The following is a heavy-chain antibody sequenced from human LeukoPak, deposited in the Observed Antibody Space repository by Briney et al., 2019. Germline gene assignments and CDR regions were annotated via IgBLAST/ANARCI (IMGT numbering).Heavy chain of an antibody. Sequence: SETLSLTCTVSGGSISSGSYYWSWIRQPAGKGLEWIGRIYTSGSTNYNPSLKSRVTISVDTSKNQFSLKLSSVTAADTAVYYCARTRRRVHGMDFDYWGQGTLVTVSS. J-gene: IGHJ4*02. CDR2: IYTSGST. CDR1: GGSISSGSYY. CDR3: ARTRRRVHGMDFDY. D-gene: IGHD1-14*01. V-gene: IGHV4-61*02.